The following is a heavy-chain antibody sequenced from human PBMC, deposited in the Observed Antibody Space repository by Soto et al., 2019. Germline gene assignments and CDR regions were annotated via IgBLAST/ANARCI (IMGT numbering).Heavy chain of an antibody. CDR1: GYTFTNYA. D-gene: IGHD4-17*01. CDR3: ARGVVTTGNYYNYGMDV. V-gene: IGHV1-3*01. Sequence: QVQLVQSGAEVKKPGASVKVSCKASGYTFTNYAMHWVRQAPGQRLEWMGWINAGNGNTKYSQKFQGRVTITRDTSASTAYMELSSLRFEDTGVYYCARGVVTTGNYYNYGMDVWGQGTTVTVSS. J-gene: IGHJ6*02. CDR2: INAGNGNT.